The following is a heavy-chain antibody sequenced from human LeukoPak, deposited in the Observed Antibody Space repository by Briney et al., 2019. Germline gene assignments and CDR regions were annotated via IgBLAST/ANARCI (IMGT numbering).Heavy chain of an antibody. CDR2: IIPIFGTA. V-gene: IGHV1-69*13. Sequence: SVKVSCKASGGTFSSYAISWVRQAPGQGLEWMGGIIPIFGTANYAQKFQGRVTITADESTSTAYMELSSLRSEDTAVYYCAREQYSGYDLGYWGQGTLVTVSS. CDR1: GGTFSSYA. J-gene: IGHJ4*02. D-gene: IGHD5-12*01. CDR3: AREQYSGYDLGY.